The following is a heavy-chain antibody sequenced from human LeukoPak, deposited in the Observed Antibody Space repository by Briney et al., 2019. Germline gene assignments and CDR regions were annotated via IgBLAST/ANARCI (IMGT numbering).Heavy chain of an antibody. CDR2: IYDRGST. V-gene: IGHV4-31*03. Sequence: SETLSLTCTVSGGSIISGGYYWSWIRQHPGKGLEWIGFIYDRGSTDYNPSLKSRVTISVDMSKNQFSLKLTSVTAADTAVYYCARGEVATIRSFDYWGQGTLVTVSS. J-gene: IGHJ4*02. CDR1: GGSIISGGYY. D-gene: IGHD5-12*01. CDR3: ARGEVATIRSFDY.